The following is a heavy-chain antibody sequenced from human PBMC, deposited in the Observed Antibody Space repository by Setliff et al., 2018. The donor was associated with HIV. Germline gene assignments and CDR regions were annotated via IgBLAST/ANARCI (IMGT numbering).Heavy chain of an antibody. Sequence: GASVKVSCKASGYTFTDYYLHWVRQGPGQGLEWMGWINPNSGDTNYTQKFQGRVTMTRDTSIRTAYMELSSLTSDDTAVYYCARQLSNSFDYWGQGTLVTVSS. CDR3: ARQLSNSFDY. J-gene: IGHJ4*02. CDR2: INPNSGDT. CDR1: GYTFTDYY. V-gene: IGHV1-2*02. D-gene: IGHD1-1*01.